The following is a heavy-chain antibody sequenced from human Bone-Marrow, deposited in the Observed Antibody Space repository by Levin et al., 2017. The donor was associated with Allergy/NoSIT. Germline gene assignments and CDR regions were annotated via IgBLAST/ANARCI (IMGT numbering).Heavy chain of an antibody. Sequence: SQTLSLTCAVSGGSVPTAGYSWSWIRQPPGKGLEWIGYLYVAGTTYYNPSLKSRVTMTLDRSNNQFFLKLSAVTAADTAVYYCVRGLGDTFDIWGQGTMVTVS. CDR3: VRGLGDTFDI. CDR2: LYVAGTT. D-gene: IGHD3/OR15-3a*01. J-gene: IGHJ3*02. CDR1: GGSVPTAGYS. V-gene: IGHV4-30-2*01.